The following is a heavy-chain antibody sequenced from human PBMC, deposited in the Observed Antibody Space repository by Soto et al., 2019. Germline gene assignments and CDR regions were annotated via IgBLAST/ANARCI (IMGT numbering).Heavy chain of an antibody. CDR3: ARHGGGSGWYYYYYGMDV. V-gene: IGHV4-39*01. CDR2: IYYSGST. D-gene: IGHD6-19*01. CDR1: GGSISSSSYY. Sequence: QLQLQESGPGLVKPSETLSLTCTVSGGSISSSSYYWGWIRQPPGKGLEWIGSIYYSGSTYYNPSLKSRVTISVDTSENQFSLKLSSVTAADTAVYYCARHGGGSGWYYYYYGMDVWGQGTTVTVSS. J-gene: IGHJ6*02.